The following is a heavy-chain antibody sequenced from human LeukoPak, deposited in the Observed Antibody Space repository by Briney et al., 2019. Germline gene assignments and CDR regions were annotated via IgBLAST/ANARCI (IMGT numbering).Heavy chain of an antibody. V-gene: IGHV4-59*01. CDR3: ARDMGSVAGHDY. CDR1: GGSISNYY. D-gene: IGHD6-13*01. J-gene: IGHJ4*02. CDR2: IYYSGST. Sequence: ASETLSLTCTVSGGSISNYYWSWIRQPPGKGLEWIGYIYYSGSTHYNPSLNSRVTISVDTSKNQFSLKLTSVTAADTAVYYCARDMGSVAGHDYWGQGTLVTVSS.